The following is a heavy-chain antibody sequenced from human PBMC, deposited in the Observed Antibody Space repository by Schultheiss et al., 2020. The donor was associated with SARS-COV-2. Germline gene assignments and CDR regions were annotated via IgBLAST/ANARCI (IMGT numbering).Heavy chain of an antibody. CDR2: ISYDGSNK. D-gene: IGHD3-16*01. Sequence: GESLKISCAASGFTFSSYGMHWVRQAPGKGLEWVAVISYDGSNKYYADSVKGRFTISRDNSKNTLYLQMNSLRAEDTAVYYCAKTVVLGVWGQGTTVTVSS. J-gene: IGHJ6*02. CDR3: AKTVVLGV. V-gene: IGHV3-30*18. CDR1: GFTFSSYG.